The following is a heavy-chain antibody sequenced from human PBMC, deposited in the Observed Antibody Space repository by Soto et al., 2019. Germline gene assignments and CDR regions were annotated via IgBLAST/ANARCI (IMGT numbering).Heavy chain of an antibody. Sequence: SLRLSCAASGFTFSSYLMSWVRQAPGKGLEWVANIKEDGSERYYVDSVKGRFTISRDNAKNSLYLQMNSLRAEDTAVYYCARALFYSGSYWGQGTLVTVSS. D-gene: IGHD1-26*01. CDR2: IKEDGSER. CDR1: GFTFSSYL. V-gene: IGHV3-7*03. J-gene: IGHJ4*02. CDR3: ARALFYSGSY.